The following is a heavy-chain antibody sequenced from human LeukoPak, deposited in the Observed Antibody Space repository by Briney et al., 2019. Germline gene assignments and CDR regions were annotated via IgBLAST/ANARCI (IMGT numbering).Heavy chain of an antibody. CDR2: IDKKDKGYATAT. Sequence: GGSLRLSSAASGFTFSGSAIHWVRQSSGKGLEWVGQIDKKDKGYATATAYAASVKGRFTISRDDSINTAYLQMKSLKTEDTALYYCTRDSGTYNWFDPWGQGTLVTVSS. V-gene: IGHV3-73*01. D-gene: IGHD1-26*01. CDR1: GFTFSGSA. CDR3: TRDSGTYNWFDP. J-gene: IGHJ5*02.